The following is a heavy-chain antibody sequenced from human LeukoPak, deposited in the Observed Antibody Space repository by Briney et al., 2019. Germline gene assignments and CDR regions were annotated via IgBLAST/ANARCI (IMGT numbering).Heavy chain of an antibody. Sequence: SVTVSFMASGGTFSSYTISWVRQAPGQGLEWMGRIIPILGIANYAQKFQGRVTITADKSTSTAYMELSSLRSEDTAVYYCARDPDSDYGDYDGFDPWGQGTLVTVSS. CDR1: GGTFSSYT. CDR2: IIPILGIA. J-gene: IGHJ5*02. CDR3: ARDPDSDYGDYDGFDP. V-gene: IGHV1-69*04. D-gene: IGHD4-17*01.